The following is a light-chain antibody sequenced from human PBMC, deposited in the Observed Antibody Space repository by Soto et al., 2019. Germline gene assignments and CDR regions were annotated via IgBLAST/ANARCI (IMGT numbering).Light chain of an antibody. V-gene: IGLV2-8*01. CDR1: SSDVGGYNS. Sequence: QSALTQPPSASGSPGQSVTFSCTGTSSDVGGYNSVSWYQHHPGKAPKLMIYEVSKRPSGVPDRFSGSKSGNTASLTVSGLQAEDEADYYCSSYAGSNNYVFGTGTKLTVL. J-gene: IGLJ1*01. CDR3: SSYAGSNNYV. CDR2: EVS.